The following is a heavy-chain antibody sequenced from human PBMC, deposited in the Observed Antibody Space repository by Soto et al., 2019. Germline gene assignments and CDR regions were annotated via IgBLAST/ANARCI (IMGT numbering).Heavy chain of an antibody. Sequence: GDSLKISCKGSGYSFTSYWIGWVRQMPGKGLEWMGIIYPGDSDTRYSPSFQGQVTISADKSISTAYLQWSSLKASDTAMYYCARNGMARYYYYGMDVWGQGTTVTVSS. CDR3: ARNGMARYYYYGMDV. CDR1: GYSFTSYW. J-gene: IGHJ6*02. D-gene: IGHD2-8*01. V-gene: IGHV5-51*01. CDR2: IYPGDSDT.